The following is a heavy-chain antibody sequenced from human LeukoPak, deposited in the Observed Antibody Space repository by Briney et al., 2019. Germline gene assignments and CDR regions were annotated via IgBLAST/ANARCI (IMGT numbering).Heavy chain of an antibody. D-gene: IGHD4-17*01. V-gene: IGHV3-7*04. CDR3: ARDHDGDSEYFDY. J-gene: IGHJ4*02. CDR1: GFTFRTFW. Sequence: PGGSLRLSCAASGFTFRTFWMSWVRQAPGSGLEWVANIKQDGSDKYYVDPVEGRFTISRDNAKNSLYLEMNSLRVEDTAVYYCARDHDGDSEYFDYWGQGTLVTVSS. CDR2: IKQDGSDK.